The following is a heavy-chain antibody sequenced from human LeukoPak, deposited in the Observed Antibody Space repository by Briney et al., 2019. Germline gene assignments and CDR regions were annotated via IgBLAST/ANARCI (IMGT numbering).Heavy chain of an antibody. CDR2: IDWDDDK. J-gene: IGHJ4*02. D-gene: IGHD3-22*01. Sequence: SGPTLVNPTQTLTLTCTFSGFSLSTSGMCVSWIRQPPGKALEWLARIDWDDDKYYSTSLKTRLTISKDTSKNQVVLTMTNMDPVDTATYYCARGCYYDSSGYYYGFDYWGQGTLVTVSS. V-gene: IGHV2-70*11. CDR3: ARGCYYDSSGYYYGFDY. CDR1: GFSLSTSGMC.